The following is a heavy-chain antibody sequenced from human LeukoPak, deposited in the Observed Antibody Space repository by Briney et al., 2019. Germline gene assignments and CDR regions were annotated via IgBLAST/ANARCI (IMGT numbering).Heavy chain of an antibody. Sequence: PSETLSLXCTVSGGSISSYYWGWIRQPPGKVLEWIGSSYHSGNTYYNPSLKSRVTISVDTSRNQFSLKLGSVTATDTALYYCARGLYNGGWFDPWGQGTLVTVSS. CDR1: GGSISSYY. J-gene: IGHJ5*02. V-gene: IGHV4-38-2*02. D-gene: IGHD1-14*01. CDR3: ARGLYNGGWFDP. CDR2: SYHSGNT.